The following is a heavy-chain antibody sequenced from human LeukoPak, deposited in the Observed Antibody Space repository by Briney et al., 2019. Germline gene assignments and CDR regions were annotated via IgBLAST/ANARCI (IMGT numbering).Heavy chain of an antibody. J-gene: IGHJ4*02. Sequence: SQTLSLTCTVSGGSISSGDYYWSWIRQPPGKGLESIGYIYYSGSTYYNPSLKSRVTISVDTSKNQFSLKLSSVTAADTAVYYCARVSDCSSTSCYGSLDYWGQRTLVTVSS. CDR1: GGSISSGDYY. CDR2: IYYSGST. CDR3: ARVSDCSSTSCYGSLDY. D-gene: IGHD2-2*01. V-gene: IGHV4-30-4*08.